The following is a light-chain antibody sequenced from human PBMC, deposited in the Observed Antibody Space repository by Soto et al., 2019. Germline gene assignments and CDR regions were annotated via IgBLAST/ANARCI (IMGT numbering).Light chain of an antibody. J-gene: IGKJ1*01. V-gene: IGKV1-39*01. CDR1: QGISTY. CDR2: AAS. CDR3: QQSFSYVRS. Sequence: DIQMAQSPSSLSSSVGDRVTSSCRASQGISTYLNWYQQKPGKAPKLLIFAASTLQTGVPSRFSGFGSATDFTLTISSLQPEDFATYYCQQSFSYVRSFGQGTKVDIK.